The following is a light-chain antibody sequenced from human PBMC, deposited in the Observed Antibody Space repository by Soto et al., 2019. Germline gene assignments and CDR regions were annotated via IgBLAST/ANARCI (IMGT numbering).Light chain of an antibody. CDR1: SSDVGGYNY. J-gene: IGLJ1*01. V-gene: IGLV2-14*03. Sequence: QSALTHPASVSGSHGQSITISCTGTSSDVGGYNYVSWYQHHPGKAPKLLIYDVSNRPSGISNRFSGSKSDNTASLTISGLQPEDEADYYCSSYTTSNTRQIVFGTGTKVTVL. CDR2: DVS. CDR3: SSYTTSNTRQIV.